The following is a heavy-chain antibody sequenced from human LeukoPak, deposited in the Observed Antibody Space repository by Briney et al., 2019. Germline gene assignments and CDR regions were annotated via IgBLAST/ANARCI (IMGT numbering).Heavy chain of an antibody. D-gene: IGHD4-17*01. Sequence: SETLSLTCTVSGGSISSYYWSWIRQPAGKGLEWIGRIYTSGSTNYNPSLKSRVTMSVDTSKNQFSLKLSSVTAADTAVYYCARDLYDYGDRSTNWFDPWGQGTLVTVSS. V-gene: IGHV4-4*07. CDR3: ARDLYDYGDRSTNWFDP. J-gene: IGHJ5*02. CDR2: IYTSGST. CDR1: GGSISSYY.